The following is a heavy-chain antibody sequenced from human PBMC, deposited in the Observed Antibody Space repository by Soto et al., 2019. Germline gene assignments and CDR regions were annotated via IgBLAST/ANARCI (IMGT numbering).Heavy chain of an antibody. CDR2: IYYSGST. Sequence: TLSLTCTVSGCSISSGGYYWSWIRQHPGKGLEWIGYIYYSGSTYYNPSLKSRVTISVDTSKNQFSLKLSSVTAADTAVYYCARDNVDIVATRFRGSWFDHWGQGTLVTVSS. J-gene: IGHJ5*02. D-gene: IGHD5-12*01. CDR1: GCSISSGGYY. CDR3: ARDNVDIVATRFRGSWFDH. V-gene: IGHV4-31*03.